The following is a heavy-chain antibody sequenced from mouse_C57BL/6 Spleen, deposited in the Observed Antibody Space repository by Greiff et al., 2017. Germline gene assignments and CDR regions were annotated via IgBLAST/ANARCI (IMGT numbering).Heavy chain of an antibody. V-gene: IGHV1-82*01. Sequence: VKLMESGPELVKPGASVKISCKASGYAFSSSWLNWVKQRPGKGLEWIGRIYPGDGDTNYNGKFKGEATLTADKSSSTAYMQLSSLTSEDSAVYFCASGTYYAMDYWGQGTSVTVSS. J-gene: IGHJ4*01. CDR3: ASGTYYAMDY. D-gene: IGHD4-1*01. CDR1: GYAFSSSW. CDR2: IYPGDGDT.